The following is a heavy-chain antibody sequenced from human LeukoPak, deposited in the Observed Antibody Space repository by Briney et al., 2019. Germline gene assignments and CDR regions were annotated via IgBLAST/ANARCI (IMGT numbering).Heavy chain of an antibody. CDR3: ARGGMVRGVHGGY. CDR1: GFTFSGYS. J-gene: IGHJ4*02. Sequence: PGGSLRLSCAASGFTFSGYSMNWVRQAPGKGLEWVSSISSSSSYIYYADSVKGRFTISRDNAKNSLYLQMNSLRAEDTAVYYCARGGMVRGVHGGYWGQGTLVTVSS. D-gene: IGHD3-10*01. CDR2: ISSSSSYI. V-gene: IGHV3-21*01.